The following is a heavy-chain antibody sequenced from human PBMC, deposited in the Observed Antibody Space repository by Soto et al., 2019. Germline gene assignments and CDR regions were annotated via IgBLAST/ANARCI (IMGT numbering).Heavy chain of an antibody. CDR2: ISSDGHST. Sequence: EVQLVESGGGLVQPGGSLRLSCAASGFTFSTYAIHWVRQAPGKGLEYVSAISSDGHSTYYANSVKGRFTISRDNSKNTLYLQMGSLRAEDTAVYYCARDSSYGFDYWGQGTLVTVYS. CDR3: ARDSSYGFDY. V-gene: IGHV3-64*01. J-gene: IGHJ4*02. D-gene: IGHD5-18*01. CDR1: GFTFSTYA.